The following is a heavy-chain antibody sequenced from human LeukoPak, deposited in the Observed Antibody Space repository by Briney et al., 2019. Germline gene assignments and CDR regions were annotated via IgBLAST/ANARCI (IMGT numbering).Heavy chain of an antibody. Sequence: GGSLRLSCAASGFTFGSYAMSWVRQAPGKGLEWVSAISASGISTYYADSVKGRFTISRDKSENTLYLRMNSLRAEDTAVYYCAKGYYDSAEGHFDHSGQGTLVTVSS. CDR1: GFTFGSYA. D-gene: IGHD3-22*01. V-gene: IGHV3-23*01. J-gene: IGHJ4*02. CDR2: ISASGIST. CDR3: AKGYYDSAEGHFDH.